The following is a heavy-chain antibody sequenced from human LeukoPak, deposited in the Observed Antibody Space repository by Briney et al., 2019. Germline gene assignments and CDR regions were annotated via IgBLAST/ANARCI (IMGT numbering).Heavy chain of an antibody. CDR2: INSDGSSI. V-gene: IGHV3-74*01. J-gene: IGHJ3*02. Sequence: PGGSLRLSCLASGFTFSNYAMHWVRQAPGKGLVWVSRINSDGSSISHADSVKARFTISRDNAKNTLYLQMNSLRAEDTAVYYCASSDWYAAFDIWGQGTMVTVSS. CDR1: GFTFSNYA. CDR3: ASSDWYAAFDI. D-gene: IGHD3-9*01.